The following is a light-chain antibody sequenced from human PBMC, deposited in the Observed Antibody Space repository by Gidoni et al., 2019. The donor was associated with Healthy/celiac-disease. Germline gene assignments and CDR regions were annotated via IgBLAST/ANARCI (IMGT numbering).Light chain of an antibody. CDR3: QQSYSTLWT. V-gene: IGKV1-39*01. CDR2: DAS. J-gene: IGKJ1*01. CDR1: QSISSY. Sequence: DIQMTQSPSSLSASVGDRVTITCRASQSISSYLNWYQQKPGNAPKLLIYDASSLQSGVPSRVSGSGSGTDFTLTISSLQPEDVATYYCQQSYSTLWTFGQGTKVEIK.